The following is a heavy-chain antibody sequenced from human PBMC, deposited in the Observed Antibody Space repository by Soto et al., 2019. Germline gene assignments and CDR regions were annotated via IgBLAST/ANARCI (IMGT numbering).Heavy chain of an antibody. D-gene: IGHD3-10*01. J-gene: IGHJ4*02. CDR2: INHNGNS. Sequence: SETLSLTCAASGGSFSAYYWSWIRQPPGRGLEWIGEINHNGNSNYNPALESRVTISVDTSKNQFSLKLSAVTTADTAVYYCATRPPGGPYRGVFDYWSQGTLVTVSS. V-gene: IGHV4-34*01. CDR1: GGSFSAYY. CDR3: ATRPPGGPYRGVFDY.